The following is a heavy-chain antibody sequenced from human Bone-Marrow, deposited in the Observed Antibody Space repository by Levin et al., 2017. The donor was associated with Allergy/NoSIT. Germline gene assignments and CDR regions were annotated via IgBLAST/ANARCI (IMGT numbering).Heavy chain of an antibody. CDR3: ARGLGYSEYIDY. CDR1: GFSFSMYD. CDR2: ISSSGATI. Sequence: AGGSLRLSCDASGFSFSMYDMHWVRQAPGKGLEWIADISSSGATIHYVDSVKGRFTISRDNTNNSLYLQMNTLRAEDTAVYFCARGLGYSEYIDYWGQGTQVTVSS. V-gene: IGHV3-48*03. D-gene: IGHD3-3*01. J-gene: IGHJ4*02.